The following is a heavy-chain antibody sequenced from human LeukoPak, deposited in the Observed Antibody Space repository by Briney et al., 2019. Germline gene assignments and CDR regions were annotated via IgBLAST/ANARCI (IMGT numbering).Heavy chain of an antibody. CDR2: ISGSGGYT. CDR3: AKAGRGGAITMVRGVKGDYYYMDV. CDR1: GFTFSSYA. J-gene: IGHJ6*03. D-gene: IGHD3-10*01. Sequence: GGSLRLSCAASGFTFSSYAMSWVRQAPGKGLEWVSGISGSGGYTYYADSVKGRVTISRGNSKNTLYLQMNSLRAEDTAVYYCAKAGRGGAITMVRGVKGDYYYMDVWGKGTTVTISS. V-gene: IGHV3-23*01.